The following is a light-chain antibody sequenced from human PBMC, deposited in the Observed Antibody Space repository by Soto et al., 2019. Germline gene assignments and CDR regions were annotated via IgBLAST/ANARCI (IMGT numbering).Light chain of an antibody. V-gene: IGKV3-15*01. CDR1: QSVSSN. CDR2: GAS. Sequence: EIVMTHSPATLSVSPGERATLSCRASQSVSSNLSWYQQKPGQAPRLLIYGASTRATGIPARFSGSGSGTEFTLTISSLQSEDLAVYYCQQYNNWPLTFGQGTKVDIK. CDR3: QQYNNWPLT. J-gene: IGKJ1*01.